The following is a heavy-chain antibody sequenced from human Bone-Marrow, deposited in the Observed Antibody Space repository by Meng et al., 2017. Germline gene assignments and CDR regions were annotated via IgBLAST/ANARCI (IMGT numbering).Heavy chain of an antibody. J-gene: IGHJ4*02. CDR3: ARNSDRSTGNDY. CDR2: IYYSGST. CDR1: GGSISSYY. V-gene: IGHV4-59*06. Sequence: ESLKISCTVSGGSISSYYWSWIRQPPGKGLEWIGYIYYSGSTYYNPSLKSRVTISVDTSKNQFSLKLSSVTAADTAVYYCARNSDRSTGNDYWGQGTLVTVSS. D-gene: IGHD1-14*01.